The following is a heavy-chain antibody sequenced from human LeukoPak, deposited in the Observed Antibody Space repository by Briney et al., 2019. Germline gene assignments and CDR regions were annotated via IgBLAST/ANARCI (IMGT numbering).Heavy chain of an antibody. J-gene: IGHJ4*02. Sequence: GESLKISCKGFGYSFTSYWIGWVRQMPGKGLDWMGIIYPGDSDTRYSPSFQGQVTISADKSISTAYLQWSSLKASDTALYYCARRSYYDSSGYSYFDYWGQGTLVTVSS. CDR3: ARRSYYDSSGYSYFDY. D-gene: IGHD3-22*01. CDR1: GYSFTSYW. CDR2: IYPGDSDT. V-gene: IGHV5-51*01.